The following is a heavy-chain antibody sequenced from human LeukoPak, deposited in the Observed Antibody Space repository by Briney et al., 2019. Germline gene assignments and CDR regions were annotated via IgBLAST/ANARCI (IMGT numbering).Heavy chain of an antibody. J-gene: IGHJ4*02. V-gene: IGHV3-23*01. CDR2: ISVSGGST. CDR3: AKESGYSSSWTPYYFDY. D-gene: IGHD6-13*01. CDR1: GFTFSSYA. Sequence: GGSLRLSCAASGFTFSSYATSWVRQAPGKGLEWVSAISVSGGSTYCADSVKGRFTISRDNSKNTLYLQMNSLRAEDTAVYYCAKESGYSSSWTPYYFDYWGQGTLVTVSS.